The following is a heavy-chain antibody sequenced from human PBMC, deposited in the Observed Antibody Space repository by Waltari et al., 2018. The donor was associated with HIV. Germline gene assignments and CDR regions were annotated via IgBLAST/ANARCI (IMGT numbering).Heavy chain of an antibody. V-gene: IGHV3-30*18. D-gene: IGHD1-1*01. Sequence: QVQLVESGGGVVQPGRSLRLPCAASGFPFSSYGMHWVRQAPGKGLEWVAVISYDGSNKYYADSVKGRFTISRDNSKNTLYLQMNSLRAEDTAVYYCAKGWTPRYFDYWGQGTLVTVSS. CDR1: GFPFSSYG. J-gene: IGHJ4*02. CDR2: ISYDGSNK. CDR3: AKGWTPRYFDY.